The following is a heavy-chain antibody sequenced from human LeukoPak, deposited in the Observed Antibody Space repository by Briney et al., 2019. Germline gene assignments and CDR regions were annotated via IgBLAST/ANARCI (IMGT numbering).Heavy chain of an antibody. CDR2: IIPIFGTA. D-gene: IGHD2-21*02. Sequence: SVKVSCKASGGTFSSYAISWVQQAPGQGLEWMGGIIPIFGTANYAQKFQGRVTITADESTGTAYMELSSLRSEDTAVYYCARGSHVVVTAILGGWFDPWGQGTLVTVSS. CDR1: GGTFSSYA. CDR3: ARGSHVVVTAILGGWFDP. V-gene: IGHV1-69*13. J-gene: IGHJ5*02.